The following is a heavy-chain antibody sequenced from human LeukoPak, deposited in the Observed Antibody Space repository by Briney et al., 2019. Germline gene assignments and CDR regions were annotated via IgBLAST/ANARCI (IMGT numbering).Heavy chain of an antibody. V-gene: IGHV1-46*01. CDR1: GYTFTSYY. Sequence: ASVKVSCKASGYTFTSYYMHWVRQAPGQGLEWMGIINPSGGSTSYAQKFQGRVTMTRDTSTSTVYMELSSLRSEDTAVYYCARRAWGITMVRGVIFYMDVWGKGTTVTISS. CDR2: INPSGGST. J-gene: IGHJ6*03. D-gene: IGHD3-10*01. CDR3: ARRAWGITMVRGVIFYMDV.